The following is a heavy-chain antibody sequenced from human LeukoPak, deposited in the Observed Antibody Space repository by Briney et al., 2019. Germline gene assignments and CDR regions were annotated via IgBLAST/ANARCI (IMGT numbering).Heavy chain of an antibody. D-gene: IGHD3-22*01. CDR2: IYHSGST. CDR1: GGSISSGGYY. Sequence: PSETLSLTCTVSGGSISSGGYYWSWIRQPPGKGLEWIGYIYHSGSTYYNPSLKSRVTISVDRSKNQFSLKLSSVTAADTAVYYCASWRVYDSSGYALRYWGQGTLVTVSS. CDR3: ASWRVYDSSGYALRY. V-gene: IGHV4-30-2*01. J-gene: IGHJ4*02.